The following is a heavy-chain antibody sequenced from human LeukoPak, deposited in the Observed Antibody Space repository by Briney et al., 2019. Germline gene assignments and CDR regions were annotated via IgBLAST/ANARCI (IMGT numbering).Heavy chain of an antibody. CDR2: IIPIFGTA. CDR1: GGTFSSYA. D-gene: IGHD1-26*01. J-gene: IGHJ4*02. Sequence: SVKVSCKTFGGTFSSYAISWVRQAPGQGLEWMGGIIPIFGTANYAQKFQDRVTITADESTSTVYMDLSSLRSEDTAMYYCARMSGSYFVRIDYWGQGTLVTVSS. V-gene: IGHV1-69*13. CDR3: ARMSGSYFVRIDY.